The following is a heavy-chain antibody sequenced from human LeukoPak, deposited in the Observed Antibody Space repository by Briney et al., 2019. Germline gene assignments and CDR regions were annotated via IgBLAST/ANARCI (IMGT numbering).Heavy chain of an antibody. CDR3: ATYNYDSSGGFDY. D-gene: IGHD3-22*01. Sequence: SQTLSLTCAVSGGSISSGGYSWSWIRQPPGKGLEWIGYIYHSGSTNYNPSLKSRVTISVDTSKNQFSLKLSSVTAADTAVYYCATYNYDSSGGFDYWGQGTLVTVSS. CDR2: IYHSGST. J-gene: IGHJ4*02. CDR1: GGSISSGGYS. V-gene: IGHV4-30-2*01.